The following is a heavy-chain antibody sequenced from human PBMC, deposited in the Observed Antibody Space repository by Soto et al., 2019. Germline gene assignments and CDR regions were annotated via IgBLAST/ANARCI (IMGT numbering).Heavy chain of an antibody. V-gene: IGHV4-34*01. CDR3: ARGRSITMIEVAISAGTYFDY. Sequence: PSDTLSLTCAVYGVFFSGYYWSWIRQPPGKGLEWIGEINHSGSTNYNPSLKSRVTISVDTSKNQFSLKLSSVTAADTAVYYCARGRSITMIEVAISAGTYFDYWGQGTLVTVSS. J-gene: IGHJ4*02. CDR2: INHSGST. CDR1: GVFFSGYY. D-gene: IGHD3-22*01.